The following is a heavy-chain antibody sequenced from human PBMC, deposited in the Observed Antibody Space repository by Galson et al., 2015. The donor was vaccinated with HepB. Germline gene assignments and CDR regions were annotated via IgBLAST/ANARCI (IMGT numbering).Heavy chain of an antibody. CDR1: GFTFTDYY. V-gene: IGHV3-11*01. CDR2: ISGSGGTTI. CDR3: ARATLGWFDP. D-gene: IGHD2/OR15-2a*01. J-gene: IGHJ5*02. Sequence: SLRLSCAASGFTFTDYYMSWIRQAPGKGLEWVSYISGSGGTTIFYADSVKGRFTISRDNAKNSLYLQMTSLRGEDTAVYYCARATLGWFDPWGQGTLVTVSS.